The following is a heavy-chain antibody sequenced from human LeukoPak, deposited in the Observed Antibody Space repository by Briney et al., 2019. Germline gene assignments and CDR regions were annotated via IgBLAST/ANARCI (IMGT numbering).Heavy chain of an antibody. D-gene: IGHD4-17*01. V-gene: IGHV1-69*05. J-gene: IGHJ1*01. CDR1: GGTFSSYA. Sequence: SVKVSCKASGGTFSSYAISWVRQAPGQGLEWMGGIIPIFGTANYARKFQGRVTITTDESTSTAYMELSSLRSEDTAVYYCARAYGDPEVYFQHWGQGTLVTVSS. CDR2: IIPIFGTA. CDR3: ARAYGDPEVYFQH.